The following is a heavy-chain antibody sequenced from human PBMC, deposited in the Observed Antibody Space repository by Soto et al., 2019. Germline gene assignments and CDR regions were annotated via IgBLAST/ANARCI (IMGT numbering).Heavy chain of an antibody. CDR2: INPNTGVT. CDR3: AKYSHYDILTGYSRYSFDV. V-gene: IGHV1-2*02. J-gene: IGHJ3*01. D-gene: IGHD3-9*01. Sequence: ASVKVSCKASGYTFVGYYIHWVRQAPGQGLEWMGWINPNTGVTIYTQKFQGRVTMTRDTSISTAYMELSRLSSDDTAVYYCAKYSHYDILTGYSRYSFDVWGQGTVVTVSS. CDR1: GYTFVGYY.